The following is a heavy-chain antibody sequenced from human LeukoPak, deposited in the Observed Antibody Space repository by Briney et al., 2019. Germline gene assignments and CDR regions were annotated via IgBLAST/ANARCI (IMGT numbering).Heavy chain of an antibody. V-gene: IGHV3-21*01. CDR1: GFTFSSYS. D-gene: IGHD6-13*01. CDR2: ISSSSSYI. CDR3: AVSSWSPEYFPH. Sequence: GGSLRLSCAASGFTFSSYSMNWVRQAPGKGLEWVSSISSSSSYIYYADSVKGRFTISRDNAKSSLFLQMISLRAEDTAVYYCAVSSWSPEYFPHWGQGTLVTVSS. J-gene: IGHJ1*01.